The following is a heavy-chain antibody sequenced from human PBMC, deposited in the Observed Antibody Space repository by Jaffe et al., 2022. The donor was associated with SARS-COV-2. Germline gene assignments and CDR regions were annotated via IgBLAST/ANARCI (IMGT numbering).Heavy chain of an antibody. CDR1: GFTFSSYW. D-gene: IGHD3-9*01. V-gene: IGHV3-7*01. J-gene: IGHJ6*03. CDR2: IKQDGSEK. Sequence: EVQLVESGGGLVQPGGSLRLSCAASGFTFSSYWMSWVRQAPGKGLEWVANIKQDGSEKYYVDSVKGRFTISRDNAKNSLYLQMNSLRAEDTAVYYCASSIFYYYMDVWGKGTTVTVSS. CDR3: ASSIFYYYMDV.